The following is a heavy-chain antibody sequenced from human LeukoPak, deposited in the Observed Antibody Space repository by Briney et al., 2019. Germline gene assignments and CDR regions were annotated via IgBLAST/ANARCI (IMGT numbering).Heavy chain of an antibody. CDR2: INHSGST. CDR3: ASVYYDILTGYYLIDY. Sequence: SETLSLTCAVYGGSFSGYYWSWIRQPPGKGLEWIGEINHSGSTNYNPSLKSRVTISVDTSKNQFSLKLSSVTAADTAVYYCASVYYDILTGYYLIDYWGQGTLVTVSS. CDR1: GGSFSGYY. V-gene: IGHV4-34*01. D-gene: IGHD3-9*01. J-gene: IGHJ4*02.